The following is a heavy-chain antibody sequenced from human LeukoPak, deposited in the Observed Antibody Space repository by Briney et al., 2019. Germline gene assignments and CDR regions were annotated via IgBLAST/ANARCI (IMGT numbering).Heavy chain of an antibody. D-gene: IGHD3-22*01. J-gene: IGHJ3*02. CDR2: IYYSGST. V-gene: IGHV4-31*03. CDR3: ARDMGRRRYYDSSGYWAFDI. CDR1: GGSISSGGYY. Sequence: SETLSFTCTVSGGSISSGGYYWSWIRQHPGKGLEWIGYIYYSGSTYYNPSLKSRVTISVDTSKNQFSLKLSSVTAADTAVYYCARDMGRRRYYDSSGYWAFDIWGQGTMVTVSS.